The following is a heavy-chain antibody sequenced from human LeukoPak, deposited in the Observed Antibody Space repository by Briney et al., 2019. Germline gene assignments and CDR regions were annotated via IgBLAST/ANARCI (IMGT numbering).Heavy chain of an antibody. CDR2: IYYSGST. CDR3: ARGPLLGLDY. V-gene: IGHV4-59*01. CDR1: GGSISSYY. J-gene: IGHJ4*02. Sequence: PSETLSLTCTVSGGSISSYYWSWIRQPPGKGLEWIGYIYYSGSTNYNPSLKSRATISVDTSKNQFSLKLSSVTAADTAVYYCARGPLLGLDYWGQGTLVTVSS. D-gene: IGHD2-15*01.